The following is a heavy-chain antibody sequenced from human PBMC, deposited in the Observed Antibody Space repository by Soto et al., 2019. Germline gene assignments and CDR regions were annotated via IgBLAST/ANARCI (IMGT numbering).Heavy chain of an antibody. Sequence: GGSLRLSCAASGFTFSSYWMSWVRQAPGKGLEWVANIKQDGSEKYYVDSVKGRFTISRDNAKNSLYLQMNSLRAEDTAVYYCASRGYCSGGSCYILFDYWGQGTLVTVSS. CDR1: GFTFSSYW. D-gene: IGHD2-15*01. CDR2: IKQDGSEK. V-gene: IGHV3-7*01. J-gene: IGHJ4*02. CDR3: ASRGYCSGGSCYILFDY.